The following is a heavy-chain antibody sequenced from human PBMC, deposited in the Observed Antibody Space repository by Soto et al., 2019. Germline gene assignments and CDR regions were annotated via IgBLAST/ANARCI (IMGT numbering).Heavy chain of an antibody. CDR1: SGSISSSNW. J-gene: IGHJ6*03. Sequence: SETLSLTCAVSSGSISSSNWWSWDRQPPGKGLEWIGEIYHSGSTNYNPSLKSRVTISVDKSKNQFSLKLSSVTAADTAVYYCARVMGTAAGDTDYYYMDVWGKGTTVTVSS. V-gene: IGHV4-4*02. D-gene: IGHD6-13*01. CDR3: ARVMGTAAGDTDYYYMDV. CDR2: IYHSGST.